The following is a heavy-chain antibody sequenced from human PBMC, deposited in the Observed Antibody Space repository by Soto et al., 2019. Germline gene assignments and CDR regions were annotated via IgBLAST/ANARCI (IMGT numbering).Heavy chain of an antibody. J-gene: IGHJ6*02. D-gene: IGHD2-21*01. CDR2: ISAYNGDK. CDR1: GYTFINYV. CDR3: AREGRPIPEVGDV. Sequence: ASVKVSSNSYGYTFINYVLSWVRYTHGQGLEWMGWISAYNGDKKYAQNVQCRVTLATESSRSTAYMKMRNQSSDDTAAYYCAREGRPIPEVGDVWGQGTTVTVSS. V-gene: IGHV1-18*01.